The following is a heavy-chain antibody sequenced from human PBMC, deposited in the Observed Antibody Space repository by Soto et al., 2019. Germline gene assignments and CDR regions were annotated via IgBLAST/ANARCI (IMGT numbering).Heavy chain of an antibody. CDR2: ISGSGGST. Sequence: EVQLLESGGGLVQPGGSLRLSCAASGFTFSSYAMSWVRQAPGKGLEWVSAISGSGGSTYYADSVKGWFTISRYNSKNTLYLQRNSLRDEDTAVYYCAKGAYYDSSGCWGQGTLVTVSS. V-gene: IGHV3-23*01. J-gene: IGHJ4*02. CDR3: AKGAYYDSSGC. CDR1: GFTFSSYA. D-gene: IGHD3-22*01.